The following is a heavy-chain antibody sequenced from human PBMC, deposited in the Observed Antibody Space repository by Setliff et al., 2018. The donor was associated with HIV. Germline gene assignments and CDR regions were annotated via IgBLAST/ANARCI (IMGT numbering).Heavy chain of an antibody. V-gene: IGHV3-48*03. J-gene: IGHJ4*02. CDR1: GFTFSRYE. D-gene: IGHD6-13*01. Sequence: LRLSCAASGFTFSRYEMNWVRQAPGKGLEWVSYISSSSGTIYYADSVKGRFTISRDNAKMYLHMNSLRAEDTAVYYCARDRRGSSRFYFDYWGQGTLVTVSS. CDR2: ISSSSGTI. CDR3: ARDRRGSSRFYFDY.